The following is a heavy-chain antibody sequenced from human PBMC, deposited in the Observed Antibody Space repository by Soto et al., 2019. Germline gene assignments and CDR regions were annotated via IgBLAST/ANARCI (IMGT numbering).Heavy chain of an antibody. D-gene: IGHD1-26*01. CDR2: IIPIFGTA. J-gene: IGHJ4*02. CDR3: ARSIRRVGATTTYFDY. CDR1: GGTFSSYA. Sequence: SVKVSCKASGGTFSSYAVSWVRQAPGQGLEWMGGIIPIFGTANYAQKFQGRVTITADESTNTAYMELSGLRSEDTAVYYCARSIRRVGATTTYFDYWGQGTLVTVSS. V-gene: IGHV1-69*13.